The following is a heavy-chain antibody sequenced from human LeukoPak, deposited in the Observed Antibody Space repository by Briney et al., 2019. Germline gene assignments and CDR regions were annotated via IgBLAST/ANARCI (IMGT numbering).Heavy chain of an antibody. CDR1: GYTFTGYY. CDR2: INPNSGGT. CDR3: ARDYYDSSGYYYHPLGY. D-gene: IGHD3-22*01. V-gene: IGHV1-2*02. J-gene: IGHJ4*02. Sequence: ASVKVSCKASGYTFTGYYMHWVRQAPGQELEWMGWINPNSGGTNYAQKFQGRVTMTRDTSISTAYMELSRLRSDDTAVYYCARDYYDSSGYYYHPLGYWGQGTLVTVSS.